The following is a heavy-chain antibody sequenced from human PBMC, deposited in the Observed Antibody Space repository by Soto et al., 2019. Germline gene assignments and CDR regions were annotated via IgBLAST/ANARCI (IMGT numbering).Heavy chain of an antibody. CDR3: ARDRYCSGGSCYQNWFDP. CDR1: GFTFSSYA. V-gene: IGHV3-30-3*01. D-gene: IGHD2-15*01. CDR2: ISYDGSNK. J-gene: IGHJ5*02. Sequence: QVQLVESGGGVVQPGRSLRLSCAASGFTFSSYAMHWVRQAPGKGLEWVAVISYDGSNKYYADSVKGRFTISRDNSKNTXXLQMNSLRAEDTAVYYCARDRYCSGGSCYQNWFDPWGQGTLVTVSS.